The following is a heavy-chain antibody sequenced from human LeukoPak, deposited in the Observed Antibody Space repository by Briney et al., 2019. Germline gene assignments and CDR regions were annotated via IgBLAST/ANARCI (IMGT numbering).Heavy chain of an antibody. J-gene: IGHJ6*03. D-gene: IGHD3-16*01. CDR2: INHSGST. CDR3: ARQSWGYMDV. Sequence: PSETLSLTCAVYGGSFSGYYWSWIRQPPGKGLEWIGEINHSGSTNYNPSLKSRVTISVDTSKNQFSLKLSSVTAADTAVYYCARQSWGYMDVWGKGTTVTVSS. V-gene: IGHV4-34*01. CDR1: GGSFSGYY.